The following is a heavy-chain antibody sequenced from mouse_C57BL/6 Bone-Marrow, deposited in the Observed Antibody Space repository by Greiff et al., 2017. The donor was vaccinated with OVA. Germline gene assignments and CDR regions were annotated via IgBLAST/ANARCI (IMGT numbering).Heavy chain of an antibody. V-gene: IGHV7-1*01. Sequence: EVKLVESGGGLVQSGRSLRLSCATSGFTFSDFYMEWVRQAPGKGLEWIAASRNKANDYTTEYSASVKGRFIVSRDTSQSILYLQMNALRAEDTAIYYCARVPYYYGSSPYWYFDVWGTGTTVTVSS. CDR3: ARVPYYYGSSPYWYFDV. CDR1: GFTFSDFY. D-gene: IGHD1-1*01. J-gene: IGHJ1*03. CDR2: SRNKANDYTT.